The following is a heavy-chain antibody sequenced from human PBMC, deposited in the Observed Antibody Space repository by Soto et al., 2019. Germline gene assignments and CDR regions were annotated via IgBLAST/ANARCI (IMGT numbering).Heavy chain of an antibody. D-gene: IGHD3-22*01. V-gene: IGHV1-2*02. CDR2: INPNSGGT. CDR3: ATDQENYYQSSGYYYAY. CDR1: GYTFTGYY. J-gene: IGHJ4*02. Sequence: QVQLVQSGAEVKKPGASVKVSCKGSGYTFTGYYIHWVRQGPGQGLEWMGYINPNSGGTNYAQKFQGRVTMTGDTSISTVYMELSRLRSDDTAVYWCATDQENYYQSSGYYYAYWGQGTLVTVSS.